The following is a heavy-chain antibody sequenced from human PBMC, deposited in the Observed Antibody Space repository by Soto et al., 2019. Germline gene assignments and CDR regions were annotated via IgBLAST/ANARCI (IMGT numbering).Heavy chain of an antibody. CDR2: IYYSGST. CDR3: ARDNYCTNGVCYDNWFDP. V-gene: IGHV4-59*01. D-gene: IGHD2-8*01. Sequence: QVQLQESGPGLVKPSETLSLTCTVSGGSISSYYWSWIRQPPGKGLEWIGYIYYSGSTNYNPSLKSRVTISVDTSKNQFSLKLSSVTAADTAVYYCARDNYCTNGVCYDNWFDPWGQGTLVTVSS. CDR1: GGSISSYY. J-gene: IGHJ5*02.